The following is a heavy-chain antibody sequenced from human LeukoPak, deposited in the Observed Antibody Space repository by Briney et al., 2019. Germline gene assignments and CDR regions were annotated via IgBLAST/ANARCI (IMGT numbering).Heavy chain of an antibody. V-gene: IGHV3-21*01. Sequence: GGSLRLSCAASGFTFSSYSMNWVRQAPGKGLEWVSSISSSSSSYIYYADSVKGRFTISRDNAKNSLYLQMNSLRAEDTAVYYCAREFSDIVVVPAASFSYYYYYYMDVWGKGTTVTVSS. J-gene: IGHJ6*03. CDR1: GFTFSSYS. D-gene: IGHD2-2*01. CDR3: AREFSDIVVVPAASFSYYYYYYMDV. CDR2: ISSSSSSYI.